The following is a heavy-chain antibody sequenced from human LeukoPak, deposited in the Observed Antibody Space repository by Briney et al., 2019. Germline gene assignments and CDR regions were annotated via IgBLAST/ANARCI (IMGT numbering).Heavy chain of an antibody. V-gene: IGHV1-69*04. CDR1: GGPFNSYA. CDR3: ARYIHPQGLIGYAMDV. D-gene: IGHD2-15*01. Sequence: GASVKVSCKASGGPFNSYAINWVRQAPGQGLEWMGRIIVILGKVNYAQKFQGRLTITADKSTRTAYMDLSNLASEDTAIYFCARYIHPQGLIGYAMDVWGQGTTVIVSS. CDR2: IIVILGKV. J-gene: IGHJ6*02.